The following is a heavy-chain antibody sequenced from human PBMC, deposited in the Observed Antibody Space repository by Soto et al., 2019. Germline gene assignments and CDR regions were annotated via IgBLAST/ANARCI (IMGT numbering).Heavy chain of an antibody. J-gene: IGHJ4*02. V-gene: IGHV4-59*12. D-gene: IGHD2-8*02. CDR2: IYYSGST. CDR3: ARDKITGLFDY. Sequence: ASETRSLTCTVSGGSISSYYWSWIRQPPGKGLEWIGYIYYSGSTNYNPSLKSRVTISVDTSKNQFSLKLTSVTAADTAVYYCARDKITGLFDYWGQGTLVTVSS. CDR1: GGSISSYY.